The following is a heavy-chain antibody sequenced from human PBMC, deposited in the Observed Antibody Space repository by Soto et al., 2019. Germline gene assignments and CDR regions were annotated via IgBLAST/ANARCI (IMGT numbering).Heavy chain of an antibody. J-gene: IGHJ5*02. CDR3: ARDEIGYSYGSPWFDP. Sequence: QVQLVESGGGVVQPGRSLRLSCAASGFTFSSYAMHWVRQAPGKGLEWVAVISYDGSNKYYADSVKGRFTISRDNSKNTLYRQMNSLRSEATAVYYCARDEIGYSYGSPWFDPWGQGTLVTVSS. D-gene: IGHD5-18*01. V-gene: IGHV3-30-3*01. CDR2: ISYDGSNK. CDR1: GFTFSSYA.